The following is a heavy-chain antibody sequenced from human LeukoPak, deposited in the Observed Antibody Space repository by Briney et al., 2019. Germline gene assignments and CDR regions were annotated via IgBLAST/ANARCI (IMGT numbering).Heavy chain of an antibody. Sequence: PGGSLRLSCAASGITFSSYEMNWVRQAPGKGLEWVSAISGSGGSTYYADSVKGRFTISRDNSKNTLYLQMNSLRAEDTAVYYCAKKDKAVAGTPDYRGQGTLVTVFS. V-gene: IGHV3-23*01. D-gene: IGHD6-19*01. CDR2: ISGSGGST. J-gene: IGHJ4*02. CDR1: GITFSSYE. CDR3: AKKDKAVAGTPDY.